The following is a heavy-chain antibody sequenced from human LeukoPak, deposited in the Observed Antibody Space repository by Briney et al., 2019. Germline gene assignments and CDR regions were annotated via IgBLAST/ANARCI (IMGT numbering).Heavy chain of an antibody. J-gene: IGHJ5*02. D-gene: IGHD2-21*01. CDR2: IYNSRST. CDR3: AREVIRGNWFDP. V-gene: IGHV4-4*07. CDR1: GGSLSLYH. Sequence: SDTLSLTCTVSGGSLSLYHWRWMPPPAGKGLLWIGSIYNSRSTHYNLSLKSRVNMSVDTYKNLFSLKQRCVTAAHTVVFFWAREVIRGNWFDPWGQGTQVSVSS.